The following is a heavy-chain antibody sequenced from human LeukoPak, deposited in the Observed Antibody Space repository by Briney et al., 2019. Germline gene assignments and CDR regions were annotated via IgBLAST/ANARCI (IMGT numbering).Heavy chain of an antibody. D-gene: IGHD6-19*01. CDR2: ISSSGSTI. V-gene: IGHV3-48*03. Sequence: GGSLRLSCAASGFTFSSYEMNWVRQAPGKGLEWVSYISSSGSTIYYADSVKGRFTISRDNAKNSLYLQMNTLRAEDTAVYYCARVYAAVAFDYWGQGILATVSS. CDR1: GFTFSSYE. J-gene: IGHJ4*02. CDR3: ARVYAAVAFDY.